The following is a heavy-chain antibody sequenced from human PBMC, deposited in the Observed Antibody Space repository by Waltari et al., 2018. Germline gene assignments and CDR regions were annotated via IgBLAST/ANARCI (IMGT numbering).Heavy chain of an antibody. V-gene: IGHV3-9*01. D-gene: IGHD3-22*01. Sequence: EVQLVESGGGLVQPGRSLRLSCAASGFPFDAYAMHWVRQAPGKGLEWVSGISWNSYSIGYGDSVKGRFTISRDNAKNSLYLQMNSLRAEDTALYYCAKGRYFYDSSGQASSFDYWGQGTLVTVSS. CDR1: GFPFDAYA. CDR2: ISWNSYSI. CDR3: AKGRYFYDSSGQASSFDY. J-gene: IGHJ4*02.